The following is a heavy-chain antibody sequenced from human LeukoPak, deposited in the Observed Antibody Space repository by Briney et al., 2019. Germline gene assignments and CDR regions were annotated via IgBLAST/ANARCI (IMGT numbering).Heavy chain of an antibody. Sequence: SETLSLTCTVSGGSISSSSYYWGWIRQPPGKGLEWIGSIYYSGSTYYNPSLKSRVTISVDTSKNQFSLKLSSVTATDTAVYYCARRRGSNTSFNWFDPWGQGTLVTVPS. CDR2: IYYSGST. CDR3: ARRRGSNTSFNWFDP. J-gene: IGHJ5*02. V-gene: IGHV4-39*01. CDR1: GGSISSSSYY. D-gene: IGHD2-2*01.